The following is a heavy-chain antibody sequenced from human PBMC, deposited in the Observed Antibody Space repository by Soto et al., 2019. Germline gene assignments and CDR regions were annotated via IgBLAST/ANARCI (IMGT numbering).Heavy chain of an antibody. CDR3: ARALDYGKADY. V-gene: IGHV4-59*01. D-gene: IGHD4-17*01. J-gene: IGHJ4*02. Sequence: SETLSLTYSVSGGSISNYYWSWIRQPPGEGLEWIGYIYYSGSTNYNPSLKSRVTISVDTSKNQFSLKLSSVTAADTAVYYCARALDYGKADYWGQGTLVTVSS. CDR2: IYYSGST. CDR1: GGSISNYY.